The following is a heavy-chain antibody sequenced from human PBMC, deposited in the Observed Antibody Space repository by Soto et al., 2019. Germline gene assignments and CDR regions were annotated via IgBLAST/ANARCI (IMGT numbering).Heavy chain of an antibody. CDR3: ARDLALRSTGSYFYGMDL. J-gene: IGHJ6*02. CDR2: ISGSGRDT. D-gene: IGHD2-2*01. V-gene: IGHV3-23*01. Sequence: GGSLRLSCEASGFTFSNYAMSWVRQAPGKGLEWVSGISGSGRDTYYADSVKGRPTISRDNAKNSLYLQMDSLRAEDTAVYYCARDLALRSTGSYFYGMDLWGQGTTVTVSS. CDR1: GFTFSNYA.